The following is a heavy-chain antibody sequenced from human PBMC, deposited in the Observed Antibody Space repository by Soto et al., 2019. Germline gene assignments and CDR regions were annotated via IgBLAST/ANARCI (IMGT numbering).Heavy chain of an antibody. Sequence: ASVKVSCKASGGTFSSYAISWVRQAPGQGLEWMGGIIPIFGTANYAQKFQGRVTITADESTSTAYMELSSLRSEDTAVYYCAGGPIYNSNYGGPYYFDYWGQGTLVTVSS. J-gene: IGHJ4*02. CDR2: IIPIFGTA. CDR1: GGTFSSYA. V-gene: IGHV1-69*13. CDR3: AGGPIYNSNYGGPYYFDY. D-gene: IGHD1-7*01.